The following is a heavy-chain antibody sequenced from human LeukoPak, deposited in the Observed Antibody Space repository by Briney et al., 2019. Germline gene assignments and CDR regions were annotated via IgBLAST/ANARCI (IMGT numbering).Heavy chain of an antibody. Sequence: GGSLRLFCAASGFTFTTYWMSWVRQAPGKGLEWVASIKQDGTEKYYVDSVKGRFTISRDNAKNSPYLQMNSLRAEDTAVYYCARGVFTLDYWGQGTLVTVSS. V-gene: IGHV3-7*03. CDR1: GFTFTTYW. J-gene: IGHJ4*02. CDR3: ARGVFTLDY. CDR2: IKQDGTEK. D-gene: IGHD3-10*01.